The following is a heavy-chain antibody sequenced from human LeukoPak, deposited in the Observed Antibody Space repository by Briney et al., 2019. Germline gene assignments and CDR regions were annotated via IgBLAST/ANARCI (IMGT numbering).Heavy chain of an antibody. Sequence: GASVKGSCKASGYTFTGYYMHWVRQAPGQGLEWMGWINPNSGGTNYAQKFQGRVTMTRDTSISTAYMELSRLRSDDTAVYYCAREGVDFGSGSFDYWGQGTLVTVSS. CDR2: INPNSGGT. J-gene: IGHJ4*02. CDR1: GYTFTGYY. V-gene: IGHV1-2*02. D-gene: IGHD3-3*01. CDR3: AREGVDFGSGSFDY.